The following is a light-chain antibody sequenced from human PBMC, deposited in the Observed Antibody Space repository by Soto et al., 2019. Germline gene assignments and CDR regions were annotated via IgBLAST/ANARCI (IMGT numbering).Light chain of an antibody. V-gene: IGLV3-1*01. J-gene: IGLJ2*01. CDR3: QAWDSSTGV. Sequence: SYELTQPPSVSVSPGQTASITCSGDKLGDKYACWYQQKPGQSPVLVIYQDNKRPSGIPERFSGSNSGNTATLTICGTQAMDEADYYCQAWDSSTGVFGGGTKLTVL. CDR1: KLGDKY. CDR2: QDN.